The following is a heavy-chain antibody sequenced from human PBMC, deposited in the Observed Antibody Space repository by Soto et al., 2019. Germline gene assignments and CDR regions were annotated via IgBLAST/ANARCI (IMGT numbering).Heavy chain of an antibody. Sequence: PSEILSLTCTVSAGSITTSYWSWIRQPLGKALEWIGYISYRGSTNYNPPLKSRLTISIDTSKSQISLKLTSMTTADTAVYYCASSGIVGREVNTWFDPWGQGTLVTVSS. CDR1: AGSITTSY. D-gene: IGHD3-22*01. V-gene: IGHV4-59*01. J-gene: IGHJ5*02. CDR2: ISYRGST. CDR3: ASSGIVGREVNTWFDP.